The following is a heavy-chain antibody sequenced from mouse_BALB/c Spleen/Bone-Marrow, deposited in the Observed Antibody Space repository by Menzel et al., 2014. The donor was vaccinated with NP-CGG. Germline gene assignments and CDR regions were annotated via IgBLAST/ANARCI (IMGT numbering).Heavy chain of an antibody. Sequence: EVQLVESGGGLVQPGGSLKLSCAASGFDFSGFWMGWVRQAPGKGLEWIGEINPDSSTINYAPSLKDRFVTSRDNAKNTLYLQVSKVRSEDTALYYCARLGYYGGFAYWGQGTLVTVSA. D-gene: IGHD2-3*01. CDR3: ARLGYYGGFAY. CDR1: GFDFSGFW. V-gene: IGHV4-1*02. CDR2: INPDSSTI. J-gene: IGHJ3*01.